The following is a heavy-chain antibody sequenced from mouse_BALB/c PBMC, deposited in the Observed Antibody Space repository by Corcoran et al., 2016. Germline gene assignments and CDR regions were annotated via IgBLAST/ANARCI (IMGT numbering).Heavy chain of an antibody. V-gene: IGHV1-18*01. J-gene: IGHJ3*01. CDR3: ARRGSSLFAY. Sequence: EVQLQQFGAELVKPGASVKISCKASGYTFTDYNMDWVKQSHGKSLEWIGDIKPNNDSTSYNQKFKGKATLTVDKSSSTAYMELRSLTSEYTAGYYCARRGSSLFAYWGQGTLVTVSA. CDR2: IKPNNDST. D-gene: IGHD6-1*01. CDR1: GYTFTDYN.